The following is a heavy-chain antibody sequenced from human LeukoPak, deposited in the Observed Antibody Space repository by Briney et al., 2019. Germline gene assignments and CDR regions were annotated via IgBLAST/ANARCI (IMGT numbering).Heavy chain of an antibody. CDR1: GFTFSSYA. D-gene: IGHD3-22*01. CDR2: ISYDGSNK. Sequence: GRSLRLSSAAPGFTFSSYAMHWVRQAPGKGLEWVAVISYDGSNKYYADSVKGRFTISRDNSEKTLYLQMNSLRAEDTAVYSCARDERLGTSGYYYGDSFDYWGQGTLVTVSS. V-gene: IGHV3-30*01. CDR3: ARDERLGTSGYYYGDSFDY. J-gene: IGHJ4*02.